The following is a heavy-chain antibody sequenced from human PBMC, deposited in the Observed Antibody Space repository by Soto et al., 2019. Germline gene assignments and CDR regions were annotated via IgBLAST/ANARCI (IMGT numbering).Heavy chain of an antibody. CDR1: GESLTGYW. D-gene: IGHD3-10*01. Sequence: PGVSLKISCKGVGESLTGYWMVWFRKMPGKGLEWMGIIYPGDSDTRYSPSFQGQVTISADKSISTAYLQWSSLKASDTAMYYCARYTGSGSYPANNWFDPWGQGTLVTVSS. CDR2: IYPGDSDT. J-gene: IGHJ5*02. V-gene: IGHV5-51*01. CDR3: ARYTGSGSYPANNWFDP.